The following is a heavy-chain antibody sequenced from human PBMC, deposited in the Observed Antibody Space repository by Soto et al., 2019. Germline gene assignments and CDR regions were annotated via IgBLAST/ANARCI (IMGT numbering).Heavy chain of an antibody. CDR3: ARDQDLDY. CDR2: IYYSGST. Sequence: PSDTLSLTCTVSGGSISSYYWSWIRKPPGKGLEWIGYIYYSGSTNYNPSLKSRVTISVDTSKNQFSLKLSSVTAADTAVYYCARDQDLDYWGQGTLVTVSS. V-gene: IGHV4-59*01. J-gene: IGHJ4*02. D-gene: IGHD2-15*01. CDR1: GGSISSYY.